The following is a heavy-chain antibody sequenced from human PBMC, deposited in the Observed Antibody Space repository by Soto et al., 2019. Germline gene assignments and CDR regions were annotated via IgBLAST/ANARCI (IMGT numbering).Heavy chain of an antibody. J-gene: IGHJ5*02. D-gene: IGHD3-3*01. Sequence: QVQLVQSGAEVRKPGSSVKVSCQASGGTFSNSAITWVRQAPGQGLELVGGIIPIFGATNYAQKFQGRVTITADESTSTAYMELSSLTSEGPAVYYCARDGDLRSDFWSGPLGGGWFDPWGQGTLVTVSS. CDR3: ARDGDLRSDFWSGPLGGGWFDP. CDR1: GGTFSNSA. V-gene: IGHV1-69*12. CDR2: IIPIFGAT.